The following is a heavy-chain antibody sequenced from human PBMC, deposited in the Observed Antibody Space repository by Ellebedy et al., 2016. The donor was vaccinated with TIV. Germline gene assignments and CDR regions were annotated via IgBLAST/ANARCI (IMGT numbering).Heavy chain of an antibody. CDR1: GYTFTSYF. Sequence: ASVKVSCKASGYTFTSYFLYWVRQAPGQGLEWMGIINPTSGSSNYAQKVQGRVTMTRDTSTSTVYMEMSSLRSEYTAVYYCARGDNYYFDSSGYYYSYWGQGTLVTVSS. J-gene: IGHJ4*02. CDR3: ARGDNYYFDSSGYYYSY. D-gene: IGHD3-22*01. V-gene: IGHV1-46*01. CDR2: INPTSGSS.